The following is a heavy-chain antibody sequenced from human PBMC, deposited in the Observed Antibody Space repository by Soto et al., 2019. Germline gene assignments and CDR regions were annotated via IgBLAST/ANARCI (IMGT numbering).Heavy chain of an antibody. Sequence: GGSLRLSCAASGFTFSSYWMSWVRQAPGKGLEWVANIKQDGSEKYYVDSVKGRFTISRDNAKNSLYLQMNSLRAEDTAVYYCARIVFSRTVHRGKTGYYSPFSDYWGQGTLVTVSS. CDR1: GFTFSSYW. CDR3: ARIVFSRTVHRGKTGYYSPFSDY. V-gene: IGHV3-7*01. D-gene: IGHD3-9*01. CDR2: IKQDGSEK. J-gene: IGHJ4*02.